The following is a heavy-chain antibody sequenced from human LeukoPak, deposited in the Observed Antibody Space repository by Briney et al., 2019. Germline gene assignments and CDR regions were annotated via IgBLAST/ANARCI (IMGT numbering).Heavy chain of an antibody. V-gene: IGHV3-21*01. J-gene: IGHJ4*02. D-gene: IGHD3-10*01. CDR2: ISSSSSYI. CDR1: GFTFSSYS. Sequence: GGSLRLSCAASGFTFSSYSMNWVRQAPGKGLEWVSSISSSSSYIYYADSVKGRFTISRDNAKNSLYLQMNSLRAEDTAVYYCASNPGYYYGSGTDYWGQGTLVTVSS. CDR3: ASNPGYYYGSGTDY.